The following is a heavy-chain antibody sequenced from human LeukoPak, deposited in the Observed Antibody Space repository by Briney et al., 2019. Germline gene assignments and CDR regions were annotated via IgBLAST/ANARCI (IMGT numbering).Heavy chain of an antibody. V-gene: IGHV4-61*02. Sequence: SETLSLTCTVSGDSISSGNYYWTWIRQPAGKGLEWIGRIYTSGNTNYNPSLKSQVTISMETSKNQFSLNLNSVTAADTAVYYCARDRAGDSFDIWGQGTMVTVSS. D-gene: IGHD7-27*01. CDR2: IYTSGNT. J-gene: IGHJ3*02. CDR3: ARDRAGDSFDI. CDR1: GDSISSGNYY.